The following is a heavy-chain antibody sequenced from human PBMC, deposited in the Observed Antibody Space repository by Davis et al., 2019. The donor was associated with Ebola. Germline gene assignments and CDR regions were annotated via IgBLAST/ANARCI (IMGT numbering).Heavy chain of an antibody. CDR1: GFTFSSYS. CDR3: TGGLRYCSSTSCYTTSDY. D-gene: IGHD2-2*02. V-gene: IGHV3-73*01. CDR2: IRSKANSYAT. Sequence: GESLKISCAASGFTFSSYSMNWVRQASGKGLEWVGRIRSKANSYATAYAASVKGRFTISRDDSKNTAYLQMNSLKTEDTAVYYCTGGLRYCSSTSCYTTSDYWGQGTLVTVSS. J-gene: IGHJ4*02.